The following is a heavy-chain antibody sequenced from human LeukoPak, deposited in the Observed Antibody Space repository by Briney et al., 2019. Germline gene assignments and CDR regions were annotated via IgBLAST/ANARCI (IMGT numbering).Heavy chain of an antibody. CDR3: TRRQDYGDYLNWFDP. CDR1: GLTLSNAW. J-gene: IGHJ5*02. Sequence: PGGSLRLSCAASGLTLSNAWMTWVRQAPGKGLEWVGHIKTKTDSGTTDYAAYAAPVKGRFSISRDDSKNTLYLQMNSLKTEGTAVYYCTRRQDYGDYLNWFDPWGQGTLVTVSS. D-gene: IGHD4-17*01. CDR2: IKTKTDSGTT. V-gene: IGHV3-15*01.